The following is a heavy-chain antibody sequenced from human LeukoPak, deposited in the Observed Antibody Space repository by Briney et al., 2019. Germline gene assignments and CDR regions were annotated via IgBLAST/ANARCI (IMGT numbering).Heavy chain of an antibody. D-gene: IGHD3-9*01. Sequence: PSGALSLTCTVSGYSINSGYFWGWMRQPPGNGLEWIGSFYYSGSNYYNPSLKSRVTISVDTSKNQFSLRLSSVTAADTAVYYCARGPTGYEGSWGQGILVTVSS. V-gene: IGHV4-38-2*02. CDR1: GYSINSGYF. CDR3: ARGPTGYEGS. CDR2: FYYSGSN. J-gene: IGHJ5*02.